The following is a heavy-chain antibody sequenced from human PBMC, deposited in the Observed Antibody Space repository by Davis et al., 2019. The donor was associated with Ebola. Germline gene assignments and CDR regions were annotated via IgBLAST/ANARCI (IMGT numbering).Heavy chain of an antibody. Sequence: GGSLRLSCAASGFVFSSYVMSWVRRAPGKGLEWVSTLGLSADTYYADSVKGRFTISRDNSKNTLHLQMNSLRVEDTAIYYCAIRGSERSFDYWGQGTLVTVSS. D-gene: IGHD3-16*01. J-gene: IGHJ4*02. CDR2: LGLSADT. CDR1: GFVFSSYV. V-gene: IGHV3-23*01. CDR3: AIRGSERSFDY.